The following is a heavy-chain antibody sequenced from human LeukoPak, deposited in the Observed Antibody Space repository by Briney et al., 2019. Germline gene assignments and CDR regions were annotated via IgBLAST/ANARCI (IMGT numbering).Heavy chain of an antibody. J-gene: IGHJ6*03. CDR3: ARGGSYNYYYYMDV. CDR2: INPNSGGT. Sequence: GASVKVSCKASGYTFTGYYMHWVRQAPGQGLEWMGWINPNSGGTNYAQKFQGRDTMTRDTSISTAYMELSRLRSDDTAVYYCARGGSYNYYYYMDVWGKGTTVTVSS. V-gene: IGHV1-2*02. D-gene: IGHD1-26*01. CDR1: GYTFTGYY.